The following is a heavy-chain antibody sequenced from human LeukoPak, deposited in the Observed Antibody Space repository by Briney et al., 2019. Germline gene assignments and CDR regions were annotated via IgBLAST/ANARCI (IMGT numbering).Heavy chain of an antibody. CDR1: GGSISSSSYY. D-gene: IGHD5-18*01. J-gene: IGHJ5*02. V-gene: IGHV4-39*01. Sequence: SETLSLTCTVSGGSISSSSYYWGWIRRPPGKGLEWIGSIYYSGSTHYNPSLKSRVTISVDTSKNQFSLKLSSVTAADTAVYYRARQRGTAMVTSWFDPWGQGTLVTVSS. CDR2: IYYSGST. CDR3: ARQRGTAMVTSWFDP.